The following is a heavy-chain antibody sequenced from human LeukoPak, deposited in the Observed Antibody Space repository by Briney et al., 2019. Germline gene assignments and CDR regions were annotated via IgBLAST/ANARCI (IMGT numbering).Heavy chain of an antibody. CDR2: ISYDGSNK. J-gene: IGHJ6*02. CDR3: ARDSDDSSGYYSAYYYGMDV. V-gene: IGHV3-30-3*01. Sequence: GGSLRLSCAASGFTFSSYAMHWVRQAPGKGLEWVAVISYDGSNKYYADSVKGRFTISRDNSKNTLYLQMNSLRAEDTAVCYCARDSDDSSGYYSAYYYGMDVWGQGTTVTVSS. D-gene: IGHD3-22*01. CDR1: GFTFSSYA.